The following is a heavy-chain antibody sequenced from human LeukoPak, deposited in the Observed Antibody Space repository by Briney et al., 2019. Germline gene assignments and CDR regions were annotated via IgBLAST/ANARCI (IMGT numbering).Heavy chain of an antibody. CDR2: ISYDGSNK. CDR1: GFTFSSYG. V-gene: IGHV3-30*03. D-gene: IGHD5-18*01. Sequence: GRSLRLSCAASGFTFSSYGMHWVRQAPGKGLEWVAVISYDGSNKYYADSVKGRFTISRDNSKNTLYLQMNSLRAEDTAVYYCARDRGYSYFDYWGQGTLVTVSS. J-gene: IGHJ4*02. CDR3: ARDRGYSYFDY.